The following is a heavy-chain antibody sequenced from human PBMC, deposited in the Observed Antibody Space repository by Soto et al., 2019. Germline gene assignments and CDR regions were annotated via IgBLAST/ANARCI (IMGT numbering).Heavy chain of an antibody. V-gene: IGHV1-46*03. Sequence: QVQLVQSGAEVKKPGASVKVSCKASGYTFTSYYMHWVRQAPGQGLEWMGIINPSGGSTSYAQKFQGRVTMTRDTSTSTDYMELSSLRSEDTAVYYCARDGRPNYDFWSGYSDLGAFDIWGQGTMVTVSS. D-gene: IGHD3-3*01. J-gene: IGHJ3*02. CDR3: ARDGRPNYDFWSGYSDLGAFDI. CDR2: INPSGGST. CDR1: GYTFTSYY.